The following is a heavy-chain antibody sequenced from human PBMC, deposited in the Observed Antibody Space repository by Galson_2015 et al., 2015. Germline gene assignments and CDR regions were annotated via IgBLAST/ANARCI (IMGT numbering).Heavy chain of an antibody. CDR3: ARTYCSSTSCPYYYYGMDV. V-gene: IGHV3-30*19. CDR2: ISYDGSNK. CDR1: GFTFSSYG. Sequence: SLRLSCAASGFTFSSYGMHWVRQAPGKGLEWVAVISYDGSNKYYADSVKGRFTISRDNSKNTLYLQMNSLRAEDTAVYYCARTYCSSTSCPYYYYGMDVWGQGTTVTVSS. J-gene: IGHJ6*02. D-gene: IGHD2-2*01.